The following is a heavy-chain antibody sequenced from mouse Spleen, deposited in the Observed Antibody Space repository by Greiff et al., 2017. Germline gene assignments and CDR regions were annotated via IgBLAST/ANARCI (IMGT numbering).Heavy chain of an antibody. J-gene: IGHJ4*01. CDR3: ARQGARAVYAMDY. Sequence: VMLVESGPGLVAPSQSLSITCTISGFSLTSYGVHWVRQPPGKGLEWLVVIWSDGSTTYNSALKSRLSISKDNSKSQVVLKMNSLQTDDTAMYYCARQGARAVYAMDYWGQGTSVTVSS. V-gene: IGHV2-6-1*01. D-gene: IGHD3-1*01. CDR1: GFSLTSYG. CDR2: IWSDGST.